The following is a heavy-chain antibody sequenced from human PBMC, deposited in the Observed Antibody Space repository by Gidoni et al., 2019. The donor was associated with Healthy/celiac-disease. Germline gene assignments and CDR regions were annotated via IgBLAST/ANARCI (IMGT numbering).Heavy chain of an antibody. D-gene: IGHD6-19*01. CDR1: GGSISSSSYY. CDR2: IYYSGST. J-gene: IGHJ4*02. CDR3: ARDNIAVAAPFDY. Sequence: QLQLQESGPGLVKPSETLSLTCTVSGGSISSSSYYWGWIRQPPGKGLEWIGSIYYSGSTYYNPSLKSRVTISVDTSKNQFSLKLSSVTAADTAVYYCARDNIAVAAPFDYWGQGTLVTVSS. V-gene: IGHV4-39*07.